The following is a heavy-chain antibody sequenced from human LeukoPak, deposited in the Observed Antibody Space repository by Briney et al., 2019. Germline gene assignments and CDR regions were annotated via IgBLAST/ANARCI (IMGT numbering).Heavy chain of an antibody. D-gene: IGHD4-17*01. CDR2: IRSSGSGGST. CDR3: ARLSSHYGDYKVDP. V-gene: IGHV3-23*01. CDR1: GFTFSNYA. Sequence: GGSLRLSCAASGFTFSNYAMNWVRQAPGKGLEWVSVIRSSGSGGSTYYADSVKGRFTISRDNSKNTLYLQMNNLRAEDTAVYYCARLSSHYGDYKVDPWGQGTLVTVSS. J-gene: IGHJ5*02.